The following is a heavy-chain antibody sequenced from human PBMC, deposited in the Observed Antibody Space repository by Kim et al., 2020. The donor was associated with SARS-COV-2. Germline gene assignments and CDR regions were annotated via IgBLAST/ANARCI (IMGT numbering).Heavy chain of an antibody. J-gene: IGHJ6*03. D-gene: IGHD5-18*01. CDR1: GGSISSSNW. CDR2: IYHSGST. CDR3: ARDLGYSYGYNYMDV. Sequence: SETLSLTCAVSGGSISSSNWWSWVRQPPGKGLEWIGEIYHSGSTNYNPSLKSRVTISVDKSKNQFSLKLSSVTAADTAVYYCARDLGYSYGYNYMDVWGKGTTVTVSS. V-gene: IGHV4-4*02.